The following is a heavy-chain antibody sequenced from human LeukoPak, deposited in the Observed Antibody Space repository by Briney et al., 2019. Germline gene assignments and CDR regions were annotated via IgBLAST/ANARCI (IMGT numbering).Heavy chain of an antibody. CDR2: INPSGGST. CDR3: ARGFYDYVWGSYRYPADY. D-gene: IGHD3-16*02. J-gene: IGHJ4*02. CDR1: GHTFTGYY. Sequence: ASVKVSCKASGHTFTGYYMHWVRQAPGQGLEWMGIINPSGGSTSYAQKFQGRVTMTRDTSTSTVYMELSSLRSEDTAVYYCARGFYDYVWGSYRYPADYWGQGTLVTVSS. V-gene: IGHV1-46*01.